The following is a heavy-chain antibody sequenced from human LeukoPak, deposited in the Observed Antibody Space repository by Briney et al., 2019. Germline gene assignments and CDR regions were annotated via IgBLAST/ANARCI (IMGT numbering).Heavy chain of an antibody. CDR3: ARPPYYDSSGYWPFDY. J-gene: IGHJ4*02. V-gene: IGHV1-2*02. D-gene: IGHD3-22*01. CDR2: INPNSGGT. CDR1: GYTFSGYY. Sequence: ASVKVSCKASGYTFSGYYMHWVRQAPGQGLEWMGWINPNSGGTNYAQKFRGRVTMTRDTSISTAYMELSRLRSDDTAVYYCARPPYYDSSGYWPFDYWGQGTLVTVSS.